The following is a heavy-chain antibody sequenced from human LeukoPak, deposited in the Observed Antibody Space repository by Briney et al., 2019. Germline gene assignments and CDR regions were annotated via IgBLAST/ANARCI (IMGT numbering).Heavy chain of an antibody. D-gene: IGHD3-3*01. V-gene: IGHV1-46*01. CDR1: GYSFTYHY. J-gene: IGHJ4*02. CDR2: INPGDGST. CDR3: ARDMSSVLRFLEWSPRHSLDY. Sequence: ASVKVSCKASGYSFTYHYMHWLRQAPGQGLEWIGIINPGDGSTTYAQKFQGRVTMTRDMSTSTVYMELNSLRSEDTAVYYCARDMSSVLRFLEWSPRHSLDYWGQGTLVTVSS.